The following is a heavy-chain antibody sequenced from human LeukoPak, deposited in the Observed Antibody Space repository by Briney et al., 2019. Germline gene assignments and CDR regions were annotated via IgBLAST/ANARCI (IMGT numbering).Heavy chain of an antibody. CDR3: AKDSSYYYDSSGYWES. CDR1: GFTFNTYW. D-gene: IGHD3-22*01. V-gene: IGHV3-7*01. Sequence: QTGGSLRLSCAASGFTFNTYWLSWVRQAPGKGLEWVADIKEDGSKTYYVDSLKGRFTISRDNAKNSLYLQMNSLRAEDTAVYYCAKDSSYYYDSSGYWESWGQGTLVTVSS. J-gene: IGHJ4*02. CDR2: IKEDGSKT.